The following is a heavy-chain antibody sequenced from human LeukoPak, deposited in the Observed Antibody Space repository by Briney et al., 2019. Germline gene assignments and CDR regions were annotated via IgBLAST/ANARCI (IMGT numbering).Heavy chain of an antibody. CDR2: IYPHSGGT. CDR3: AREIPCSSSSCLDY. D-gene: IGHD2-2*01. J-gene: IGHJ4*02. Sequence: ASVKVSCKASGYTFTAYYMHWVRQAPGQGPEWMGWIYPHSGGTNFAQKFQGRVTMTRDTSITTAHMELSRLTSDDTAMYYCAREIPCSSSSCLDYWGQGTLVTVSS. V-gene: IGHV1-2*02. CDR1: GYTFTAYY.